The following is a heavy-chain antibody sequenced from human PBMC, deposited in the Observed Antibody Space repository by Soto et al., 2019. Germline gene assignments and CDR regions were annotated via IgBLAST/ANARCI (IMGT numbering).Heavy chain of an antibody. D-gene: IGHD3-22*01. V-gene: IGHV4-59*01. CDR1: GGSISSYY. Sequence: SETLSLTCTVCGGSISSYYWSWIRQPPGKGLEWIGYIYYSGSTNYNPSLKSRVTISVDTSKNQFSLKLSSVTAADTAVYYCARDPTVISSYYYYGMDVWGQGTTVTVSS. CDR3: ARDPTVISSYYYYGMDV. J-gene: IGHJ6*02. CDR2: IYYSGST.